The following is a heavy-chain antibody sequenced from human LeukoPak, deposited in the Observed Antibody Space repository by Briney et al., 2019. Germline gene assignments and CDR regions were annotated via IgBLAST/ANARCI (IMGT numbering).Heavy chain of an antibody. D-gene: IGHD1-26*01. CDR3: ARDQALGALDY. Sequence: PSETLSLTCTVSGGSISSSSYYWGWIRQPPGKGLEWIGSIYYSGSTYYNPSLKSRVTISVDTSKNQFSLKLSSVTAADTAVYYCARDQALGALDYWGQGTLVTVSS. V-gene: IGHV4-39*07. J-gene: IGHJ4*02. CDR2: IYYSGST. CDR1: GGSISSSSYY.